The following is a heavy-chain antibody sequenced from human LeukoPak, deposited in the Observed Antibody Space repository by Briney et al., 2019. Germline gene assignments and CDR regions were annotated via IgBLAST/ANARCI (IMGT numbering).Heavy chain of an antibody. CDR3: ASGIAAAAWDY. V-gene: IGHV4-59*01. CDR2: IYYSGST. D-gene: IGHD6-13*01. Sequence: PPETLSLTCTVSGGSISSYYWSWIRQPPGKGLEWIGYIYYSGSTNYNPSLKSRVTISVDTSKNQFSLKLSSVTAADTAVYYCASGIAAAAWDYWGQGTLVTVSS. J-gene: IGHJ4*02. CDR1: GGSISSYY.